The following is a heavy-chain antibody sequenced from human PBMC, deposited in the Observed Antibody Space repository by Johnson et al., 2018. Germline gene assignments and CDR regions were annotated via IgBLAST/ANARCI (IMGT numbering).Heavy chain of an antibody. J-gene: IGHJ6*02. V-gene: IGHV1-69*12. D-gene: IGHD3-10*01. CDR3: GRGLSQMGMDV. CDR1: GGTFSKYS. CDR2: IIAVFGTP. Sequence: QVQLVQSGAEVRKPGTSVKVSCRASGGTFSKYSINWVRQVPGQGLEWLGGIIAVFGTPKYSQKFQGRVTITADESTSTASMDLDSLGYEDPAMYYCGRGLSQMGMDVWGQGTTVTVSS.